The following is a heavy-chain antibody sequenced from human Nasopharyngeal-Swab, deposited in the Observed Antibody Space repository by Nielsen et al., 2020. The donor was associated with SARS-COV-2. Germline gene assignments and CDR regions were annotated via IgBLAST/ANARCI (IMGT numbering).Heavy chain of an antibody. J-gene: IGHJ4*02. Sequence: WVRQAPGQGLEWMGWINTNAGNPTYAQGFTGRFVFSLDTSVSTAYLQISSLKAEDTAVYYCARAERSQPGRWGQGTLVTVSS. CDR3: ARAERSQPGR. D-gene: IGHD1-1*01. CDR2: INTNAGNP. V-gene: IGHV7-4-1*02.